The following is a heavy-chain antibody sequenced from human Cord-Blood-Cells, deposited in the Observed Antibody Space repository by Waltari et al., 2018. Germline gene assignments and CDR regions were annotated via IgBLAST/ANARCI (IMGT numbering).Heavy chain of an antibody. CDR1: SGTSSSYD. V-gene: IGHV1-69*01. J-gene: IGHJ3*02. D-gene: IGHD7-27*01. CDR3: ARGPIPLDGDPAFDI. CDR2: IIPIFGTA. Sequence: QAQLVQSGDGEKNPRATVKDSRKASSGTSSSYDSRWARQAPGQGLAWMGGIIPIFGTANYGQKFQGRVTITADESTSTAYMELSSLRSEDTAVYYCARGPIPLDGDPAFDIWGQGTIVTVSS.